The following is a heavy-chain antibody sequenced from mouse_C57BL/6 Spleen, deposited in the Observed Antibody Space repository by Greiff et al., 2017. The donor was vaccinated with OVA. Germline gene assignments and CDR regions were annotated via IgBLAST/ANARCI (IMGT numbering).Heavy chain of an antibody. CDR3: ARDHYGSSYEAGFGD. J-gene: IGHJ3*02. V-gene: IGHV14-3*01. CDR1: GFNIKNTY. CDR2: IDPANGTN. D-gene: IGHD1-1*01. Sequence: VHVKQSVAELVRPGASVKLSCTASGFNIKNTYMHWVKQRPEQGLEWIGRIDPANGTNKYAPKFQGKATITADTSSNTDYLQRSSLTSEDTAIYYGARDHYGSSYEAGFGDWGTGAMVT.